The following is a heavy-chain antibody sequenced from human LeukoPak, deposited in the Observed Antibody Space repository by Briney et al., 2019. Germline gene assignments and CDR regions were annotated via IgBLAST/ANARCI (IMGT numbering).Heavy chain of an antibody. V-gene: IGHV6-1*01. D-gene: IGHD2-15*01. J-gene: IGHJ3*01. CDR2: TYYRSKWNN. CDR3: ARGRYSGFDL. Sequence: SRTLSLTCAISGDSVSTNSVAWNWIRPSPSRGLEWLGRTYYRSKWNNDYAVSVKSRITINPDTSKNQFSLQLNSVTPDDTALYYCARGRYSGFDLWGQGTMVTVSS. CDR1: GDSVSTNSVA.